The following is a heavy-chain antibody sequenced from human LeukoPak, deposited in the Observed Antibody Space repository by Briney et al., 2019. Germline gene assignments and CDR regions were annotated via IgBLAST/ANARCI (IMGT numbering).Heavy chain of an antibody. D-gene: IGHD3-16*02. V-gene: IGHV3-33*08. CDR1: GFTFSSYG. CDR2: IWYGGSNK. CDR3: ARDKGITFGGVIVYYFDY. J-gene: IGHJ4*02. Sequence: PGGSLRLSCAASGFTFSSYGMHWVRQAPGKGLEWVAVIWYGGSNKYYADSVKGRFTISRDNSKNTLYLQMNSLRAEDTAVYYCARDKGITFGGVIVYYFDYWGQGTLVTVSS.